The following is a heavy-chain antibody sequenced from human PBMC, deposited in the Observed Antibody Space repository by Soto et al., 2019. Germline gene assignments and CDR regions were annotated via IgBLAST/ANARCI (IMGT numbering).Heavy chain of an antibody. D-gene: IGHD4-17*01. J-gene: IGHJ4*02. CDR1: GFTFSNYA. CDR2: IRETGNT. V-gene: IGHV1-18*01. Sequence: GGSLRLSCAASGFTFSNYAMSWIRQAPGKGLEWVSTIRETGNTNYAQKLQGRVTMTTDTSTSTAYMELRSLRSDDTAVYYCARNRDDYGDYALGYWGQGTLVTVSS. CDR3: ARNRDDYGDYALGY.